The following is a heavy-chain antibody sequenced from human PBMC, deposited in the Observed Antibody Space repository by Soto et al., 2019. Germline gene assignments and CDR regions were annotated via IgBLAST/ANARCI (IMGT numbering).Heavy chain of an antibody. CDR3: ARLTGTTAAFDY. V-gene: IGHV6-1*01. D-gene: IGHD1-20*01. CDR2: TYYRSKWYN. Sequence: SQTLSLTCAISGDSVSSNSAAWNWISQSPSRGLEWLGRTYYRSKWYNDYAVSVKSRITINPDTSKNQFSLQLNSVTPEDTAVYYCARLTGTTAAFDYWGQGTLVTAPQ. CDR1: GDSVSSNSAA. J-gene: IGHJ4*02.